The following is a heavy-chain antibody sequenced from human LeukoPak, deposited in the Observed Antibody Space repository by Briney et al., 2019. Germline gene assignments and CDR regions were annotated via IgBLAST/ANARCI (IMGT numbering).Heavy chain of an antibody. CDR2: IYYSGST. Sequence: SETLSLTCTVSGGSISSSSYYWGWLRQPPGKGLEWIGSIYYSGSTYYNPSLKSPFTISVDTSNNQFSLKLSSVTAADTAVYYCAREYSYGSYYYYYMDVWGKGTTVTVSS. CDR1: GGSISSSSYY. J-gene: IGHJ6*03. V-gene: IGHV4-39*07. D-gene: IGHD5-18*01. CDR3: AREYSYGSYYYYYMDV.